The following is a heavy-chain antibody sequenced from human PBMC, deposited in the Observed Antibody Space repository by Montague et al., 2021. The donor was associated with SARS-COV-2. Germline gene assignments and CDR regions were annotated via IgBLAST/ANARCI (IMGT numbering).Heavy chain of an antibody. CDR3: ARDAHYDILNGYFGY. V-gene: IGHV3-21*01. D-gene: IGHD3-9*01. J-gene: IGHJ4*02. Sequence: SLRLSCAAPGSTFSSYSMNWVRQAPGKGLDWVSSISSSSSYIYYADSVKGRFTISRDNAKNSLYLQMNSLRAEDTAVYYCARDAHYDILNGYFGYWGQGTMVTVSS. CDR2: ISSSSSYI. CDR1: GSTFSSYS.